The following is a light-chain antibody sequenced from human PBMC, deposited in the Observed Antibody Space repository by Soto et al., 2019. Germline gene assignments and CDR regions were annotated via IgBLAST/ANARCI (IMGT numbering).Light chain of an antibody. V-gene: IGKV3-20*01. CDR2: GAS. CDR3: QQFSSYPLT. J-gene: IGKJ4*01. CDR1: QRFGSSN. Sequence: EIVLTQSPGTLSLSPGERGTLSCRASQRFGSSNLAWYQQKPGQAPRLLVYGASSRATGIPDRFSGSGSGTDFTLTISRLEPEDFAVYYCQQFSSYPLTFGGGTKVDIK.